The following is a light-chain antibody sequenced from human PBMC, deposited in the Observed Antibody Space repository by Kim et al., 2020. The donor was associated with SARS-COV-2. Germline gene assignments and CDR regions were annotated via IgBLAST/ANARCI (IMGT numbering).Light chain of an antibody. CDR2: DAS. J-gene: IGKJ4*01. Sequence: DIQMTQSPSTLSASVGDRVTISCRASQSISSWLAWYQQKPGKAPKLLIYDASSLESGVPSRFSGSGSGTEFTLTISSLQPEDFATYYCQQYKSYSKTFGGETKVEIK. V-gene: IGKV1-5*01. CDR1: QSISSW. CDR3: QQYKSYSKT.